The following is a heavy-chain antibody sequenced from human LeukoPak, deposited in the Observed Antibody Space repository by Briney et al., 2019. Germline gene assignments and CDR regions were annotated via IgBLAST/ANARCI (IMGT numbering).Heavy chain of an antibody. CDR2: FTYDGSDR. D-gene: IGHD6-6*01. Sequence: GRSLRLSCAASGFTFSTYAMHWVRQAPGRGLEWVAVFTYDGSDRYYADSVKGRFTISRDNSKNTLFLQMNSLRADDTAIYYCAREGGGRSSVSAFDIWGQGTMVTVSS. V-gene: IGHV3-30*01. CDR1: GFTFSTYA. CDR3: AREGGGRSSVSAFDI. J-gene: IGHJ3*02.